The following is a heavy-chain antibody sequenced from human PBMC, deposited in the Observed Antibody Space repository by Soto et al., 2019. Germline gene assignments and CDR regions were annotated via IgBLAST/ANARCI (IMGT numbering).Heavy chain of an antibody. CDR2: IYSGGST. CDR3: ARDQCSGGSCYSVY. CDR1: GFTVSSNY. Sequence: EVQLVESGGGLVQPGGSLRLSCAASGFTVSSNYMSWVRQAPGTGLEWVSVIYSGGSTYYADSVKGRFTISRDNSKNTLYLQMNSLRAEDTAVYYCARDQCSGGSCYSVYWGQGTLVTVSS. V-gene: IGHV3-66*01. J-gene: IGHJ4*02. D-gene: IGHD2-15*01.